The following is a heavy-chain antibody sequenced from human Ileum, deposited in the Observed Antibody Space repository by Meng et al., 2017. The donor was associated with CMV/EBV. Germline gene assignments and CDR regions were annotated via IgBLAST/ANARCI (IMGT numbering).Heavy chain of an antibody. CDR3: ARNLSSSDAFDI. Sequence: ASVKVSCKASGYTVTSYYIHWLRQRQAPGQGFECLGIINAIGGATNYAQKFQGRVTMTRNTSVSTVYMELRSLTYDDTAVYYRARNLSSSDAFDIWGQGTMVTVSS. V-gene: IGHV1-46*01. J-gene: IGHJ3*02. D-gene: IGHD2-15*01. CDR1: GYTVTSYY. CDR2: INAIGGAT.